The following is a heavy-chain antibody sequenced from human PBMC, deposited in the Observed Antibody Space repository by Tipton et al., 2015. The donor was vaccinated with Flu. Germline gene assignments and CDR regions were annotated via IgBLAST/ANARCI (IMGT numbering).Heavy chain of an antibody. V-gene: IGHV4-59*02. J-gene: IGHJ4*02. CDR2: IYYSGSS. CDR3: ARDPFNNYIWDY. CDR1: GGSVSSYY. Sequence: TLSLTCTVSGGSVSSYYWNWIRQSPGKGLEWIGYIYYSGSSNYNSSLKSRVTISVDTSKNQFSLKLTSVTTADTVIYFCARDPFNNYIWDYWGQGILVTVSS. D-gene: IGHD4-11*01.